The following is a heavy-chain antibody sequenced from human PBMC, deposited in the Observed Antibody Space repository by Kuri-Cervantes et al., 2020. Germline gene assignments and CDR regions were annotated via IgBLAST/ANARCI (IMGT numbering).Heavy chain of an antibody. CDR2: IGTAGDT. Sequence: GESLKISCAASGFTFSSHDMHWVRQATGKGLEWVSAIGTAGDTYYSASVKGRFTISRENAKDSLFLQMNSLRAGDTAVYYCARVFSSSLDLWGRGTLVTVSS. D-gene: IGHD6-13*01. CDR1: GFTFSSHD. CDR3: ARVFSSSLDL. J-gene: IGHJ2*01. V-gene: IGHV3-13*01.